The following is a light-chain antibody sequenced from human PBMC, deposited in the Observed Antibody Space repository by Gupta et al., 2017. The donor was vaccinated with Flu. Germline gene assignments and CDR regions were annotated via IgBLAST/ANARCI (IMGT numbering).Light chain of an antibody. J-gene: IGLJ2*01. CDR3: EGWEDSMNGVV. V-gene: IGLV1-44*01. Sequence: VLCYQQLQGTAPRLLIYTNNQRPSGLPDRFSGSKSGTSATLAISGRQDEDEAKYDCEGWEDSMNGVVFGGGTKVTVL. CDR2: TNN.